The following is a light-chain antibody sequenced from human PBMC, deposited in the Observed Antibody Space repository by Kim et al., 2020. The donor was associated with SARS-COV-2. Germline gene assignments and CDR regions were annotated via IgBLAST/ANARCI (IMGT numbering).Light chain of an antibody. Sequence: SVSPGQTAGITCSGDKLGEKYVSWYQQKAGPSPILVIYHDSKRPSVIPERFSGSNSGNTATLTISGTQVMDEADYYCQAWDSSSGLFGGGTHLTVL. J-gene: IGLJ3*02. CDR1: KLGEKY. CDR3: QAWDSSSGL. CDR2: HDS. V-gene: IGLV3-1*01.